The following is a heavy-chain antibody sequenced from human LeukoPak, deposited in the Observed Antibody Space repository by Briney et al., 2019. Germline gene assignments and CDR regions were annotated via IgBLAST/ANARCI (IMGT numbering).Heavy chain of an antibody. CDR3: AKRSRRLTIVRGVPREDV. CDR1: GFTFTSYS. CDR2: ISGNGGST. J-gene: IGHJ6*02. D-gene: IGHD3-10*01. Sequence: GGSLRLSCAASGFTFTSYSMNWVRQAPGKGLEWVSGISGNGGSTYYADSVKGRFTISRDNSKNTLYLQMNSLRAEDTAVYYCAKRSRRLTIVRGVPREDVWGQGTTVTVSS. V-gene: IGHV3-23*01.